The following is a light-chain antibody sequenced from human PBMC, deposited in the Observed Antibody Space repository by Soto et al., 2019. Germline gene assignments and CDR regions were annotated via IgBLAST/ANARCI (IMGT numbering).Light chain of an antibody. V-gene: IGKV1-39*01. J-gene: IGKJ1*01. Sequence: DIQMTQSPSTLSASVGDTVTVTFRASQSVSGWLAWYQQKPGKAPKLLIYAASSLQSGVPSRFSGSGSGTDFTLTIISLQPEDFATYYCQQSHSTPPTFGQGTKVDIK. CDR1: QSVSGW. CDR2: AAS. CDR3: QQSHSTPPT.